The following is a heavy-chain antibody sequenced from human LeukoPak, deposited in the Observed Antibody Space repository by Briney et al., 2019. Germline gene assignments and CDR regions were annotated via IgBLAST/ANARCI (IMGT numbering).Heavy chain of an antibody. CDR2: MNPNSGNT. V-gene: IGHV1-8*02. Sequence: ASVKVSCKASGYTFTSYDINWVRQATGQGLEWMEWMNPNSGNTGHAQKLQGRVTMTTDTSTSTAYMELRSLRSDDTAVYYCARVRGGSHNWFDPWGQGTLVTVSS. J-gene: IGHJ5*02. CDR1: GYTFTSYD. CDR3: ARVRGGSHNWFDP.